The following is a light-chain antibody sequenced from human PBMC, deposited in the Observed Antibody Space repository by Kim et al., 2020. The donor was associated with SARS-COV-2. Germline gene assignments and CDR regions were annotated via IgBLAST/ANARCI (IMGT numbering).Light chain of an antibody. Sequence: SPRTRAHLACRASQTVSSSYLAWYQQKPGQAPRLLIYGASARATGIPDRFSGSGSGTDFTLTISRLEAEDFALYYCQQYGNSPWAFGQGTKVDIK. CDR3: QQYGNSPWA. J-gene: IGKJ1*01. CDR2: GAS. CDR1: QTVSSSY. V-gene: IGKV3-20*01.